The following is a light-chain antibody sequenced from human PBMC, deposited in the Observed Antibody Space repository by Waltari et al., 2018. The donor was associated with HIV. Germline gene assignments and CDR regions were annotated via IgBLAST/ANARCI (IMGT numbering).Light chain of an antibody. Sequence: EIVLTQSPATLSLSPGERATLSCVASQSVSNNYLAWYQQKPGLAPRLLIYDASTRATGIPDRFSGSGSGTDFTLTISRLEPEDFAVYYCHQFGSSTSYTFGQGTKLEIK. CDR2: DAS. J-gene: IGKJ2*01. CDR1: QSVSNNY. V-gene: IGKV3D-20*01. CDR3: HQFGSSTSYT.